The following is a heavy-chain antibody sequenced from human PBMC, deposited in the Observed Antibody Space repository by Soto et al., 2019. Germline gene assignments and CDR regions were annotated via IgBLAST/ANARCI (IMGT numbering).Heavy chain of an antibody. D-gene: IGHD6-13*01. CDR3: SRDEAAKYYFYY. CDR2: INSDGSST. J-gene: IGHJ4*02. V-gene: IGHV3-74*01. CDR1: GFTFSSYW. Sequence: PGGSLRLSCAASGFTFSSYWMHWVRQAPGKGLVWVSRINSDGSSTSYADSVKGRFTISRDNAKNTLYLQMNSLRAEDTAVYYGSRDEAAKYYFYYWGQGSLVTVSS.